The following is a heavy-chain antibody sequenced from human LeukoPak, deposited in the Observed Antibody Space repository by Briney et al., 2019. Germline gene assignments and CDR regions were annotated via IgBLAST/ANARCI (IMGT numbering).Heavy chain of an antibody. Sequence: PGGSLRLSYAASGFTIGSYAMSWVRQAPGKGLEWVSAISGSGGSTYYADSVKGRFTISRDNSKNTLYLQMNSLRAEDTAVYYCAKGSSTGGYRDYWGQGTLVTVSS. CDR1: GFTIGSYA. CDR2: ISGSGGST. V-gene: IGHV3-23*01. J-gene: IGHJ4*02. D-gene: IGHD5-24*01. CDR3: AKGSSTGGYRDY.